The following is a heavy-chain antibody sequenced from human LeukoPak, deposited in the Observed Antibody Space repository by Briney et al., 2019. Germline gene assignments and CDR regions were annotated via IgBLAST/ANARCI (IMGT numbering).Heavy chain of an antibody. V-gene: IGHV1-2*02. D-gene: IGHD6-19*01. CDR2: INSNSGAT. Sequence: APGPVIEWMGWINSNSGATNYAQKFQGRVTMTRDTSISTAYKELTRLASDDTAGYYCAKYGWIAFCGQGTLVTVSS. J-gene: IGHJ4*02. CDR3: AKYGWIAF.